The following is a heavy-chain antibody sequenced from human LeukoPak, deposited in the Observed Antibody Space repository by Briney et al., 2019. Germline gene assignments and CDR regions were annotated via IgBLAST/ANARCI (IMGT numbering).Heavy chain of an antibody. CDR1: GFTFSSYS. D-gene: IGHD5-18*01. CDR3: ARDRTAMVTENTFP. J-gene: IGHJ5*02. Sequence: KPGGSLRLSCAASGFTFSSYSMNWVRQAPGKGLEWVSSISSSSSYIYYADSVKGRFTISRDNAKNSLYPQMNSLRAEDTAVYYCARDRTAMVTENTFPWGQGTLVTVSS. V-gene: IGHV3-21*01. CDR2: ISSSSSYI.